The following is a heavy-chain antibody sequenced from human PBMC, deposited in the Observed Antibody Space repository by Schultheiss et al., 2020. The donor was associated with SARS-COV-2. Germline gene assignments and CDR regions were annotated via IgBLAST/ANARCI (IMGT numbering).Heavy chain of an antibody. CDR1: GFTFSNAW. CDR3: ARAGITIFGAVTESPDYDYGMDV. D-gene: IGHD3-3*01. J-gene: IGHJ6*02. CDR2: ISSSSSYR. V-gene: IGHV3-11*06. Sequence: GGSLRLSCAASGFTFSNAWMSWVRQAPGKGLEWVSYISSSSSYRNYADSVKGRFSISRDNAKNSLYLEMNSLRVEDTAVYYCARAGITIFGAVTESPDYDYGMDVWGQGTTVTVSS.